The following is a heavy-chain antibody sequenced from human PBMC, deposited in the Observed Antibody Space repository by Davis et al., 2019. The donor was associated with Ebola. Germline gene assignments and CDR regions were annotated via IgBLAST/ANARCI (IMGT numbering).Heavy chain of an antibody. Sequence: GGSLKISCAASGFTFSSYAMHWVRQAPGKGLEWVAVISYDGSNKYYADSVKGRFTISRDNSKNTLYLQMNSLRAEDTAVYYCARGTGLYYYYGMDVWGQGTTVTVSS. CDR3: ARGTGLYYYYGMDV. V-gene: IGHV3-30-3*01. D-gene: IGHD3/OR15-3a*01. J-gene: IGHJ6*02. CDR1: GFTFSSYA. CDR2: ISYDGSNK.